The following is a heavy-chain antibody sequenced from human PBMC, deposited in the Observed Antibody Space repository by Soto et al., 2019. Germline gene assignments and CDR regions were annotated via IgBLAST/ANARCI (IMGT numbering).Heavy chain of an antibody. CDR3: ARTKCSGGSCYSWSLDY. D-gene: IGHD2-15*01. CDR2: RYYSEST. CDR1: GGSIATGGYY. V-gene: IGHV4-31*03. Sequence: SETLSLTCTVSGGSIATGGYYWSWIRQLPGKGLEWIGHRYYSESTYYNPSLKSRVSISLDTSKNQFSLKLSFVTAADTAMYYCARTKCSGGSCYSWSLDYWGQGTPVTVSS. J-gene: IGHJ4*02.